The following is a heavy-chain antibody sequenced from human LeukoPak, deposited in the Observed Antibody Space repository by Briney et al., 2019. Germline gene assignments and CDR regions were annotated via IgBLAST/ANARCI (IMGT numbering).Heavy chain of an antibody. D-gene: IGHD1-1*01. J-gene: IGHJ4*02. V-gene: IGHV3-48*03. CDR1: GFTFSSYE. Sequence: GGSLRLSCAASGFTFSSYEMNWVRQAPGKGLEWISYISSSGSTIYYADSVKGRFTISRDNAKNSLYLQMNSLRAEDTAVYYCARDPATGTTNDPTMGYWGQGTLVTVSS. CDR2: ISSSGSTI. CDR3: ARDPATGTTNDPTMGY.